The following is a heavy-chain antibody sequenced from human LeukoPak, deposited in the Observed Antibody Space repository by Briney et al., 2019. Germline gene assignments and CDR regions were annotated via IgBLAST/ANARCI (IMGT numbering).Heavy chain of an antibody. CDR3: AKDLRFGEFFDY. D-gene: IGHD3-10*01. Sequence: GGSLRLSCAASGFTFSSYAMSWVRQAPGKGLEWVSAISGSGGSTYYADSVEGRFTISRDNSKNTLYLQMNSLRAEDTAVYYCAKDLRFGEFFDYWGQGTLVTVSS. CDR2: ISGSGGST. J-gene: IGHJ4*02. CDR1: GFTFSSYA. V-gene: IGHV3-23*01.